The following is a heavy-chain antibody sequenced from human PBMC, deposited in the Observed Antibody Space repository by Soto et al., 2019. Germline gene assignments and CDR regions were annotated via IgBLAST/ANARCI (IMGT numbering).Heavy chain of an antibody. D-gene: IGHD3-10*01. CDR1: GYIFNNYA. Sequence: QIQLVQSGPEMRRPGASVKVSCKASGYIFNNYAITWVRQAPGQGLEWLGWLAIINGNTNFAQSFRDRLSMTSDTGTNTVYMELRTLRSDDTAIYSCARAEDYGAGPFDNWGQGTLITVSS. J-gene: IGHJ4*02. V-gene: IGHV1-18*01. CDR3: ARAEDYGAGPFDN. CDR2: LAIINGNT.